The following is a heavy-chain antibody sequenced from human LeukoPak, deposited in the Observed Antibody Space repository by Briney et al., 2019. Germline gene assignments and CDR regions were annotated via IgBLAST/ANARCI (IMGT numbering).Heavy chain of an antibody. CDR2: IEQGGSTK. CDR3: VRDKGGRSGAIYYDAFDV. Sequence: GGSLRLSCAASGFTFNTYWMIWVRQAPGKGLEWVANIEQGGSTKYYVDSLKGRFTISGDNAKNSLYLQMNSLRAEDTAVYYCVRDKGGRSGAIYYDAFDVWGQGTMVTVSS. CDR1: GFTFNTYW. D-gene: IGHD1-26*01. J-gene: IGHJ3*01. V-gene: IGHV3-7*01.